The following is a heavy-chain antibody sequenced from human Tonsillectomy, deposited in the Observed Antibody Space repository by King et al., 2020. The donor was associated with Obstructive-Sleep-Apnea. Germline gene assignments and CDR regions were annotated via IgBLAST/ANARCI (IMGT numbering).Heavy chain of an antibody. CDR1: GGSISSYY. V-gene: IGHV4-59*08. CDR3: ARAGIPGVVY. D-gene: IGHD3-10*01. Sequence: VQLQESGPGLVKPSGTLSLTCSVSGGSISSYYWTWIRQAPGMGLEWIGYIYYPGDTNYRPALKSRVTISIDASKKQFSLKLRSVTAADTAVYFCARAGIPGVVYWGQGTLVTVSS. CDR2: IYYPGDT. J-gene: IGHJ4*02.